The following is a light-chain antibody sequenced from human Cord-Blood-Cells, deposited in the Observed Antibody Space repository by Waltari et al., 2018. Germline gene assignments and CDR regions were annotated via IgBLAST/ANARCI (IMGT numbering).Light chain of an antibody. CDR1: SSDVGGYNY. CDR3: SSYTSSSTLV. V-gene: IGLV2-14*01. J-gene: IGLJ1*01. Sequence: QSALTQPASVSGSPGQSITISCPGTSSDVGGYNYVSWYQQHPGKAPKLMIYDVSNRHSGVSNRFSGSKSGNTASLTISGLQAEDEADYYCSSYTSSSTLVFGTGTKVTVL. CDR2: DVS.